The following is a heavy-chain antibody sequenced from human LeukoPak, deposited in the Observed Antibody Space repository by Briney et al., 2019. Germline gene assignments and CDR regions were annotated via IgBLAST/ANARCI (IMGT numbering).Heavy chain of an antibody. J-gene: IGHJ4*02. D-gene: IGHD1/OR15-1a*01. V-gene: IGHV4-59*01. CDR1: GGSISNYY. CDR2: IYFDGST. CDR3: ARAGNDWNTGYYFDY. Sequence: KPSGTLSLTCTVSGGSISNYYWSWIRQPPGKGLEWIGYIYFDGSTNYNPSLKSRLTISLDTSKNHISLKLSSVTAADTALYYCARAGNDWNTGYYFDYWGQGTLVTVSS.